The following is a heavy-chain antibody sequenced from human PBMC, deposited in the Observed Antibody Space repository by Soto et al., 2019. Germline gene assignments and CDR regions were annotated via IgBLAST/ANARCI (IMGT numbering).Heavy chain of an antibody. V-gene: IGHV4-39*05. Sequence: SETPSLTCTVSGGSISSSSYYWGWIRQPPGKGLEWIGSIYYSGSTYYNPSLKSRVTISVDTSKNQFSLKLSSVTAADTAVYYFAIRGYSYGNIFFYWGQGTLDTVSS. J-gene: IGHJ4*02. CDR3: AIRGYSYGNIFFY. CDR2: IYYSGST. CDR1: GGSISSSSYY. D-gene: IGHD5-18*01.